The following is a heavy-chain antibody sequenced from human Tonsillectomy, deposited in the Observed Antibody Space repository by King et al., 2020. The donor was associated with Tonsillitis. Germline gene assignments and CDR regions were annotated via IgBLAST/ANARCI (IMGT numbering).Heavy chain of an antibody. CDR2: ISNTNSYI. CDR3: ARGGYSSSF. D-gene: IGHD6-6*01. CDR1: GFTFSTYS. V-gene: IGHV3-21*01. J-gene: IGHJ4*02. Sequence: QLVQSGGGLVKPGGSLRLSCAASGFTFSTYSMNWVRQAPGKGLEWVSSISNTNSYIYYADSVKGRFTISRDNAKNSLFLQMNSLRVEDTAVYYCARGGYSSSFWGQGTLVTVSS.